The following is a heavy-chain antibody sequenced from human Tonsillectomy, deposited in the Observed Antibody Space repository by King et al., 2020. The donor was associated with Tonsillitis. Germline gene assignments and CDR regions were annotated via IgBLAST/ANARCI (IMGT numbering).Heavy chain of an antibody. D-gene: IGHD5-18*01. CDR2: ISWNSGDI. Sequence: VQLVESGGGLVQPGRSLRLSCAASGFIFDDYAMHWVRQAPGKGLKWVSGISWNSGDIGYADSVKGRFTISRDNDKNSLYLQMNSLRTEETALYYCAKDMRGYSYGYIADAFDIWGQGTMVTVSS. CDR3: AKDMRGYSYGYIADAFDI. CDR1: GFIFDDYA. V-gene: IGHV3-9*01. J-gene: IGHJ3*02.